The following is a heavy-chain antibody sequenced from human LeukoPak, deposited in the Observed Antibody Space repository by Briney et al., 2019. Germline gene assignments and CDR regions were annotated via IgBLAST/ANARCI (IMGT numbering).Heavy chain of an antibody. CDR1: RYTFTGYY. J-gene: IGHJ6*02. D-gene: IGHD6-19*01. CDR3: ARDLESSSGWRPYYYYYGMDV. CDR2: INPNSGGT. V-gene: IGHV1-2*02. Sequence: ASVKVSCKASRYTFTGYYMHRVRQAPGQGLEWMGWINPNSGGTNYAQKFQGRVTMTRDTSISTAYMELSRLRSDDTAVYYCARDLESSSGWRPYYYYYGMDVWGQGTTVTVSS.